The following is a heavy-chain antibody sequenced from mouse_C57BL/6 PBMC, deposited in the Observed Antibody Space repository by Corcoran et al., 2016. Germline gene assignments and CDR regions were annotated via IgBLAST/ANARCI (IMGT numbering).Heavy chain of an antibody. V-gene: IGHV1-80*01. Sequence: QVQLQQSGAELVKPGASVKISCKASGYAFSSYWMNWVKQRPGKGLEWIGQIYPGDGDTNYNGKFKGKATLTADKSSSTAYMQLSSLTSEDSAVYCWARRDYYGSSYDFDYWGQGTTLTVSS. CDR3: ARRDYYGSSYDFDY. CDR1: GYAFSSYW. J-gene: IGHJ2*01. CDR2: IYPGDGDT. D-gene: IGHD1-1*01.